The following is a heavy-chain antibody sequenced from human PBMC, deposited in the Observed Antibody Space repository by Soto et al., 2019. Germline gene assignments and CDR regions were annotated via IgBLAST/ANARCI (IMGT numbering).Heavy chain of an antibody. CDR1: GFALSHYG. V-gene: IGHV3-30*03. CDR2: ISNDGRDK. Sequence: GGSLRLSCTVSGFALSHYGIHWVHQAPGEGLQWVAVISNDGRDKQYAESVKGRITVSRDNAKGTVYLQINSLRPEDTAVYSCARQVFGSYFDFWGHGTLVTVSS. J-gene: IGHJ4*01. D-gene: IGHD3-3*01. CDR3: ARQVFGSYFDF.